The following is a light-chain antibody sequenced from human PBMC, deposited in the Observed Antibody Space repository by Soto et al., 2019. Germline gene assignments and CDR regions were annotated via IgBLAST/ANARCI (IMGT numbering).Light chain of an antibody. V-gene: IGKV1-5*03. Sequence: IQLTQSPYTLSGYVGDRVTITCRASESISSWLAWYQQKPGKAPKLLIYKASSLEDGVPSRFSGSGSGTEFTLTISSLQPDDFATYYCQQYSHFWAFGQGTKVDIK. CDR3: QQYSHFWA. J-gene: IGKJ1*01. CDR2: KAS. CDR1: ESISSW.